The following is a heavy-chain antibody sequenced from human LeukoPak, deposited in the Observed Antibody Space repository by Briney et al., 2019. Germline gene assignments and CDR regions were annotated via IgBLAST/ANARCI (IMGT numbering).Heavy chain of an antibody. CDR3: ARGGCYGGSGTYVFFDY. V-gene: IGHV7-4-1*02. CDR2: INTDTGNA. D-gene: IGHD3-10*01. CDR1: GYKPTIDA. Sequence: ASVKVSCKGSGYKPTIDATSWVRQAPGQGPEWMGWINTDTGNATYARGFTGQYVFSVDTSVTTAYLQINSLRTEDTAVYYCARGGCYGGSGTYVFFDYWGQGSLVTVSS. J-gene: IGHJ4*02.